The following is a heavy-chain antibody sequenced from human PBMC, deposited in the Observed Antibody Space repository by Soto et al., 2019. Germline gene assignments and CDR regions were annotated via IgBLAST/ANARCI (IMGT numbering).Heavy chain of an antibody. CDR2: IIPIFGTA. CDR1: GGTFSSYA. Sequence: QVQLVQSGAEVKKPGSSVKVSCKASGGTFSSYAISWVRQAPGQGHEWMGGIIPIFGTANYAQKFQGRVTITADESTSTAYMELSSLRSEDTAVYYCARVPRIVVGAYPFDYWGQGTLATVSS. CDR3: ARVPRIVVGAYPFDY. J-gene: IGHJ4*02. D-gene: IGHD1-26*01. V-gene: IGHV1-69*01.